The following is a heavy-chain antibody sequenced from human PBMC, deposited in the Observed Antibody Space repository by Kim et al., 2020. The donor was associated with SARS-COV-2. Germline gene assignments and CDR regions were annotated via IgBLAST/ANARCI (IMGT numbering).Heavy chain of an antibody. D-gene: IGHD6-19*01. CDR1: GFTFDDYA. CDR3: AKGSGSGWYWYFDY. CDR2: ISWNSGSI. Sequence: GGSLRLSCAASGFTFDDYAMHWVRQAPGKGLEWVSGISWNSGSIGYADSVKGRFTISRDNAKNSLYLQMNSLRAEDTALYYCAKGSGSGWYWYFDYWGQGTLVTVSS. V-gene: IGHV3-9*01. J-gene: IGHJ4*02.